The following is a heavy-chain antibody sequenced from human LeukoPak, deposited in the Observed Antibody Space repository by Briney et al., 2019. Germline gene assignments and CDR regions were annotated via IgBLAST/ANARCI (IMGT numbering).Heavy chain of an antibody. J-gene: IGHJ4*02. CDR3: AKVTVVGATGYYFDH. D-gene: IGHD1-26*01. CDR2: FSGSGVST. Sequence: GGSLRLSRAASGFTFSSYAMSWVRQAPGKGLEWVSGFSGSGVSTYYADSVKGRFTISRDNSKNTLYLQMNSLRAEDTAVYYCAKVTVVGATGYYFDHWGQGTLVSVSS. CDR1: GFTFSSYA. V-gene: IGHV3-23*01.